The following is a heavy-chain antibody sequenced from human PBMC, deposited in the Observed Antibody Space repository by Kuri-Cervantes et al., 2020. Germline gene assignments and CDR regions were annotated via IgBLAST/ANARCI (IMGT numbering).Heavy chain of an antibody. CDR1: GFTFDDYA. CDR3: ARVPPLGLQPNPYFDY. Sequence: SLKISCAASGFTFDDYAMHWVRQAPGKGLEWVSGISWNSGSIGYADSVKGRFTISRDNAKNSLYLQMNSLRAEDTAVYYCARVPPLGLQPNPYFDYWGQGTLVTVSS. CDR2: ISWNSGSI. J-gene: IGHJ4*02. D-gene: IGHD4-11*01. V-gene: IGHV3-9*01.